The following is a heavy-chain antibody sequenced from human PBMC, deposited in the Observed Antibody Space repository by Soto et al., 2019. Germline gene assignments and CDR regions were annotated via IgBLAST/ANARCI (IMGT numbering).Heavy chain of an antibody. V-gene: IGHV3-74*01. J-gene: IGHJ4*02. Sequence: EVQLVESGGVLVQPGGSLRLSCAASGFTFSTNWMHWVRQAPGKGLVWVSRINRDGGSTNYADSVKGRFTISRDNAENTLFLQMNSLTADDTAVYYCSRGPTGWYGFDYWGQGTLVTVSS. CDR3: SRGPTGWYGFDY. CDR1: GFTFSTNW. CDR2: INRDGGST. D-gene: IGHD6-19*01.